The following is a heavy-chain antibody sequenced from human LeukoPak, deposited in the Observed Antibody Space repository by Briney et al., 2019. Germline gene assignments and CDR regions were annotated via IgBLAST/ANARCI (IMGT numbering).Heavy chain of an antibody. D-gene: IGHD3-10*01. Sequence: PGGSLRLSCAASGFTFSSYGMHWVRQAPGKGLEWVAVISYDGSNKYYADSVKGRFTISRDNSKNTLYLQLNSLRAEDTAVYYCAKSQGYYYGSGSPYYMDVWGKGTTVTVSS. CDR3: AKSQGYYYGSGSPYYMDV. V-gene: IGHV3-30*18. CDR2: ISYDGSNK. J-gene: IGHJ6*03. CDR1: GFTFSSYG.